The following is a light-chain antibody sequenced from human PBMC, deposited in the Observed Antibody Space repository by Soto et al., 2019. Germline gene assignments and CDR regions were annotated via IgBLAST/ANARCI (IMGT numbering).Light chain of an antibody. Sequence: DIQMTRSPSTLSASEGDRVTISCRASQSVSIWLAWYQQKPGRAPKLLIYKSSILESGVPSRFSGSGSGTEFTLTISSLQPDDFATYYCQQFNTSRTFGQGTKVDIK. CDR1: QSVSIW. J-gene: IGKJ1*01. CDR2: KSS. CDR3: QQFNTSRT. V-gene: IGKV1-5*03.